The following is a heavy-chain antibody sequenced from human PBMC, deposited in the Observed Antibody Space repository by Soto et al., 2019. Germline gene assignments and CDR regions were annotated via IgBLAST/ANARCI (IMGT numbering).Heavy chain of an antibody. D-gene: IGHD6-13*01. CDR1: GFTFSDYW. CDR2: IRGDGSDA. Sequence: EVQLVESGGGLVQPGGSLRLSCAASGFTFSDYWMHWVRQVPGEGLVWVSRIRGDGSDANYRASVRGRFTISRDNAKSTVYLQMNSLRGDDTAVYYCARVTVAAAGMGIDYWGQGTLVIVSS. V-gene: IGHV3-74*02. J-gene: IGHJ4*02. CDR3: ARVTVAAAGMGIDY.